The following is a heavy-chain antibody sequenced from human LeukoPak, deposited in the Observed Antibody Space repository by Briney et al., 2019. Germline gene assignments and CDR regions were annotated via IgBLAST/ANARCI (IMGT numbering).Heavy chain of an antibody. V-gene: IGHV4-59*01. J-gene: IGHJ4*02. CDR2: IYYSGST. CDR1: GGSISSYY. D-gene: IGHD6-19*01. Sequence: KPSETLSLTCTVSGGSISSYYWSWIRQPPGKGLEWIGYIYYSGSTNYNPSLKSRVTISVDTSKNQFSLKLSSVTAADTAVYYCARGRLGIEPFDFDYWGQGSLVTVSS. CDR3: ARGRLGIEPFDFDY.